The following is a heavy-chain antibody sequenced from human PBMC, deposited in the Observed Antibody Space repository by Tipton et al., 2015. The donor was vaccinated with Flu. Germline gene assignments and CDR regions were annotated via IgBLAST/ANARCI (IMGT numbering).Heavy chain of an antibody. D-gene: IGHD6-13*01. CDR2: ISAYNGNT. Sequence: QLVQSGAEVKKPGASVKVSCKASGYTFTSYGISWVRQAPGQGLEWMGWISAYNGNTNYAQKLQGRVTMTTDTSTSTAYMELRSLRSDDTAVYYCARDVGPRGDIAAAGTYFDYWGQGTLVPVSS. CDR3: ARDVGPRGDIAAAGTYFDY. J-gene: IGHJ4*02. CDR1: GYTFTSYG. V-gene: IGHV1-18*01.